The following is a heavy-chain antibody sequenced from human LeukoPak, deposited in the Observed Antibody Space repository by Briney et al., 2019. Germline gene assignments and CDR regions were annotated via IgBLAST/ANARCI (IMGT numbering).Heavy chain of an antibody. Sequence: SETLSLTCTVSGASIRTYYWSWIRQPAGKGLEWIGRISASGNTDHNPSLKCRVTMSVDTSKNQVSLNLNSVTAADTAVYYCASSLYYYTSGAGFDYWGQGTLVTVSA. D-gene: IGHD3-10*01. CDR3: ASSLYYYTSGAGFDY. J-gene: IGHJ4*02. CDR1: GASIRTYY. CDR2: ISASGNT. V-gene: IGHV4-4*07.